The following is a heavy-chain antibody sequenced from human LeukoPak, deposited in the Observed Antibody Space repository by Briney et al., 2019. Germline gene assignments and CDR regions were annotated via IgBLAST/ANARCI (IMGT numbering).Heavy chain of an antibody. Sequence: ASVKVSCQASGFTFTSHDYNWVRQDTGQGLEWVGVINPSGGSTSYAQKFQGRVTMTRDTSTRTVYMEVNSLRSEDTAVYYCARQGTYSSAIGMGYWGQGTLVTVSS. CDR2: INPSGGST. J-gene: IGHJ4*02. D-gene: IGHD6-19*01. V-gene: IGHV1-46*01. CDR1: GFTFTSHD. CDR3: ARQGTYSSAIGMGY.